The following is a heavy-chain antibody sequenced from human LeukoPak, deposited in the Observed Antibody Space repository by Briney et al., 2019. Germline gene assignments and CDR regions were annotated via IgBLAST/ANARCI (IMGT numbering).Heavy chain of an antibody. V-gene: IGHV3-30-3*01. Sequence: GGSLRLSCAASGFTFSSYAMHWVRQAPGKGLEWVAVISYDGSNKYYADSVKGRFTISRDNSKNTLYLQMNSLRAEDTAVYYCARSEYSSGWYDYWGQGTLVTVSS. CDR3: ARSEYSSGWYDY. CDR1: GFTFSSYA. J-gene: IGHJ4*02. D-gene: IGHD6-19*01. CDR2: ISYDGSNK.